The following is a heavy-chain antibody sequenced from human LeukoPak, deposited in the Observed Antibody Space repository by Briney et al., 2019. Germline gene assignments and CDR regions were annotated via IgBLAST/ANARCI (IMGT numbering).Heavy chain of an antibody. Sequence: GGSLRLSCAASGFTFSDYWMSWVRQAPGKGLDWVANIKQDGSEKDYVDSVKGRFTISRDNAKYSLYLQMNSLRAEDTAVYYCARVVTMIVSPYYYYYMDVWGKGTTVTVSS. V-gene: IGHV3-7*01. CDR1: GFTFSDYW. D-gene: IGHD3-22*01. CDR3: ARVVTMIVSPYYYYYMDV. J-gene: IGHJ6*03. CDR2: IKQDGSEK.